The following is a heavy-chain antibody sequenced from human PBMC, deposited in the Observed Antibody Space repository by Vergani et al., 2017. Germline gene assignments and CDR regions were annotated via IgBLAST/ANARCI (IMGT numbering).Heavy chain of an antibody. V-gene: IGHV3-66*02. Sequence: EVQLVESGGGLVKPGGSLRLSCAASGFTFSSYAMSWVRQAPGKGLEWVSVIYSGGSTYYADSVKGRFTISRDNSKNTLYLQINSLRAEDTAVYYCARDLSDMSIAVAGGGQWGQGTLVTVSS. CDR3: ARDLSDMSIAVAGGGQ. CDR1: GFTFSSYA. CDR2: IYSGGST. J-gene: IGHJ4*02. D-gene: IGHD6-19*01.